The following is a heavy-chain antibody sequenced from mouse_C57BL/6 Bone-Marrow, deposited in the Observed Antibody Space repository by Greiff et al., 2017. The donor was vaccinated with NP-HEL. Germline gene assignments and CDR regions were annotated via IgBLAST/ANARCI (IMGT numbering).Heavy chain of an antibody. J-gene: IGHJ3*01. D-gene: IGHD2-4*01. CDR2: INPGSGGT. CDR3: ARGGIYYDYAWFAY. Sequence: QVQLQQSGAELVRPGTSVKVSCKASGYAFTNYLIEWVKQRPGQDLEWIGVINPGSGGTNYNEKFKGKATLTADKSSSTAYMQLSSLTAEDSAVYFCARGGIYYDYAWFAYWGQGTLVTVSA. V-gene: IGHV1-54*01. CDR1: GYAFTNYL.